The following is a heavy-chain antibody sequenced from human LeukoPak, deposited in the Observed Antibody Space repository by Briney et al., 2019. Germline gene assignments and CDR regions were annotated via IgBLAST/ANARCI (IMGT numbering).Heavy chain of an antibody. CDR2: ISRSSSYI. Sequence: PGGSLTLSCAASGFTFSSYSMNWVRQAPGKGLEWVSSISRSSSYIYYADSVKRRFTIFSANAKHSLYLPINSLRAEATAVYYCARDRGFLEWLLPYYFDYRGQGTLVTVSS. V-gene: IGHV3-21*01. CDR3: ARDRGFLEWLLPYYFDY. D-gene: IGHD3-3*01. J-gene: IGHJ4*02. CDR1: GFTFSSYS.